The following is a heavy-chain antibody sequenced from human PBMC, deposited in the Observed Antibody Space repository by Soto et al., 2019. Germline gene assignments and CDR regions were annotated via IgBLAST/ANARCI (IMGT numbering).Heavy chain of an antibody. CDR2: ISSSSTI. CDR3: ARVSCSGGSCYLVGYYYGMDV. CDR1: GFTFSSYS. J-gene: IGHJ6*02. V-gene: IGHV3-48*01. Sequence: GGSLRLSCVDSGFTFSSYSMNWVRQAPGKGLEWVSYISSSSTIYYADSVKGRFTISRDNAKNSLYLQMNSLRAEDTAVYYCARVSCSGGSCYLVGYYYGMDVWGQGTTVTVSS. D-gene: IGHD2-15*01.